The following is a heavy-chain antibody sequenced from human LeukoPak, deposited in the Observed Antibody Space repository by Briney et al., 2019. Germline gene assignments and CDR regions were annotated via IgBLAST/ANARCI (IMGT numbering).Heavy chain of an antibody. CDR1: GFTFSSYA. CDR3: AKAGSGWYVFDY. J-gene: IGHJ4*02. D-gene: IGHD6-19*01. Sequence: GGSPRLSCVASGFTFSSYAMSWVRQAPGKGLERVSTISDSGGSTNYADSVEGRFTISRDNSKKTLYLQMNSLRAEDTAVYYCAKAGSGWYVFDYWGQGTLVTVSS. V-gene: IGHV3-23*01. CDR2: ISDSGGST.